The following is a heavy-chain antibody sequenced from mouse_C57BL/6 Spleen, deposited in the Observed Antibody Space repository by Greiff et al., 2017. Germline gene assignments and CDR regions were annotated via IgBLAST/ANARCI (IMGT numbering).Heavy chain of an antibody. CDR3: ARDYYDYLYAMDY. Sequence: QVHVKQSGAELAKPGASVKLSCKASGYTFTSYWMHWVKQRPGQGLEWIGYINPSSGYTKYNQKFKDKATLTADKSSSTAYMQLSSLTYEDSAVYYCARDYYDYLYAMDYWGQGTSVTVSS. V-gene: IGHV1-7*01. J-gene: IGHJ4*01. CDR2: INPSSGYT. D-gene: IGHD2-4*01. CDR1: GYTFTSYW.